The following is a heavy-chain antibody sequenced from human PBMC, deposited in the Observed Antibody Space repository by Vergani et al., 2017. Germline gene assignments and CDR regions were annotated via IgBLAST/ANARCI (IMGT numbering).Heavy chain of an antibody. CDR1: GFTFSSYA. CDR3: AREYYDFWSGYYLMAGYYYYYMDV. V-gene: IGHV3-33*08. Sequence: QVQLVESGGGVVQPGRSLRLSCAASGFTFSSYAMHWVRQAPGKGLEWVAVIWYDGSNKYYADSVKGRFTISRDNSKNSLYLQMNSLRAEDTAVYYCAREYYDFWSGYYLMAGYYYYYMDVWGKGTTVTVSS. CDR2: IWYDGSNK. D-gene: IGHD3-3*01. J-gene: IGHJ6*03.